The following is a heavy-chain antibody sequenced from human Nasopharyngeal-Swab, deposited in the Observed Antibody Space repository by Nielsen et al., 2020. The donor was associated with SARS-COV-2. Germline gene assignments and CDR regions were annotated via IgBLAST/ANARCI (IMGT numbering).Heavy chain of an antibody. CDR3: AGVGGATVPLSTFDI. CDR1: GFAVSTNF. Sequence: GGSLRLSCAASGFAVSTNFLTWVRQAPGRGLEWVSVIYAGDTTHYADSVKGRFAISRDDSKNTLYLQMNSLRAEDTALYFCAGVGGATVPLSTFDIWGPGTMVTVSS. D-gene: IGHD1-26*01. CDR2: IYAGDTT. V-gene: IGHV3-53*01. J-gene: IGHJ3*02.